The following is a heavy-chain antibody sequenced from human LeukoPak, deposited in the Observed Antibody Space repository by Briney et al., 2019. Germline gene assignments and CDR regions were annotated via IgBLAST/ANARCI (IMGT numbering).Heavy chain of an antibody. CDR1: GFTFSSYA. J-gene: IGHJ4*02. V-gene: IGHV3-23*01. Sequence: GGSLRLSCAASGFTFSSYALSCVRQAPGKGLEWVSGISGSGGSTYYADSVKGRFTISRDNSKNTLYLQMSSLRAEDTAVYYCARGRGGPTGLNYFDYWGQGTLVTVSS. CDR2: ISGSGGST. CDR3: ARGRGGPTGLNYFDY. D-gene: IGHD1-1*01.